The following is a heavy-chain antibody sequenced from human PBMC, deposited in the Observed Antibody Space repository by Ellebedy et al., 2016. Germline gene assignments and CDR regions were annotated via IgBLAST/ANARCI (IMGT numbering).Heavy chain of an antibody. CDR3: ARYYYGSGSYYNPPYYYYYGMDV. D-gene: IGHD3-10*01. CDR2: IIPIFGTA. CDR1: GGTFSSYA. J-gene: IGHJ6*02. Sequence: SVKVSXKASGGTFSSYAISWVRQAPGQGLEWMGGIIPIFGTANYAQKFQGRVTITADESTSTAYMELSSLRSEDTAVYYCARYYYGSGSYYNPPYYYYYGMDVWGQGTTVTVSS. V-gene: IGHV1-69*13.